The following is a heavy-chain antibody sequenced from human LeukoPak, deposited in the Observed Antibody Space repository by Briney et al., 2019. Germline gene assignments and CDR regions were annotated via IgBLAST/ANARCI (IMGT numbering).Heavy chain of an antibody. J-gene: IGHJ4*02. Sequence: ASVKVSCKASGYTFTTYDINWVRQATGQGLEWMGWMNPNSGNTGYAQKFQGRVTMSRDTSISTAYMELSSLTSEDTAVYYCARGQGYSNSHHDYWDQGTLVTVSS. CDR2: MNPNSGNT. CDR1: GYTFTTYD. V-gene: IGHV1-8*01. D-gene: IGHD6-6*01. CDR3: ARGQGYSNSHHDY.